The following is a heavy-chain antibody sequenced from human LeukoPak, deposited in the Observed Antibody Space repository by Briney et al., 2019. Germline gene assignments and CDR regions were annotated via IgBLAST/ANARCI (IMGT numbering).Heavy chain of an antibody. CDR1: GGTFSSYA. CDR3: ARGAWNFLNYYYYMDV. D-gene: IGHD1-7*01. J-gene: IGHJ6*03. CDR2: VIPIFGTA. V-gene: IGHV1-69*05. Sequence: SVKVSCKASGGTFSSYAISWVRQAPGQGLEWMGGVIPIFGTANHAQKFQGRVTITTDESTSTAYMELSSLRSEDTAVYYCARGAWNFLNYYYYMDVWGKGTTVTVSS.